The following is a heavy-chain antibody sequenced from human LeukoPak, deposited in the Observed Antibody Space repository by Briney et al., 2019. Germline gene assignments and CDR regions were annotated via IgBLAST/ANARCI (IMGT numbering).Heavy chain of an antibody. D-gene: IGHD3-10*01. J-gene: IGHJ4*02. CDR3: GRHNYGSGSHYPHFDY. CDR2: IYFSGNT. Sequence: SETLSLTCTVSGVSITSYYWSWIRQPPGKGLECIGYIYFSGNTNYNPSLKSRVTISVDTSKNQFSLHLTSVTAADTAVYYCGRHNYGSGSHYPHFDYWGPGTLVTVSS. CDR1: GVSITSYY. V-gene: IGHV4-59*01.